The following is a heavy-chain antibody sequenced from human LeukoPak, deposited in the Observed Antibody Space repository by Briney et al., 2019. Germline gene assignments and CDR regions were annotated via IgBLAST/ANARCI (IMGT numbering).Heavy chain of an antibody. V-gene: IGHV1-2*02. J-gene: IGHJ5*02. CDR3: ARNDWNDPWFDP. D-gene: IGHD1-1*01. Sequence: ASVKVSCQASVYTFTGYYIHWVRQAPGQGREWMGLLNPKSGGTNYAQKFQGRVTMTSDTLINTAYMELGRLRSDDMAVYYCARNDWNDPWFDPWGQGTLVTVSS. CDR1: VYTFTGYY. CDR2: LNPKSGGT.